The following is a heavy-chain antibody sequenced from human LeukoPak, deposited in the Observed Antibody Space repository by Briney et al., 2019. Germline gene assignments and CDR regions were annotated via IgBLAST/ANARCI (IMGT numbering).Heavy chain of an antibody. V-gene: IGHV3-7*01. J-gene: IGHJ4*02. CDR1: GFSFTTYW. Sequence: PGESLRLSCAASGFSFTTYWMSWVRHTPGKGLEWVANINQDETEKYYVDSVKGRFTISRDNGKNSLYLQMNSLRVEDTAVYYCAKLAKYFYGSETFYFFEHWGQGTPVTASS. D-gene: IGHD3-10*01. CDR2: INQDETEK. CDR3: AKLAKYFYGSETFYFFEH.